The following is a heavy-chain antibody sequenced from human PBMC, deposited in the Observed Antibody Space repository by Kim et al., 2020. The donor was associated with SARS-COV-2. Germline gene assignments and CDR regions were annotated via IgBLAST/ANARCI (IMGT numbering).Heavy chain of an antibody. CDR1: GYSFTSYW. D-gene: IGHD1-1*01. CDR2: IYPGDSDT. J-gene: IGHJ4*02. V-gene: IGHV5-51*01. Sequence: GESLKISCKGSGYSFTSYWIGWVRQMPGKGLEWMGIIYPGDSDTRYSPSFQGQVTISADKSISTAYLQWSSLKASDTAMYYCARQIVMSGNWNFFDYWGQGTLVTVSS. CDR3: ARQIVMSGNWNFFDY.